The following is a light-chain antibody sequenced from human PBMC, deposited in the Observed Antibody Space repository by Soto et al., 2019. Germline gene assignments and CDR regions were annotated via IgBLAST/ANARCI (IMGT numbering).Light chain of an antibody. J-gene: IGKJ4*01. CDR2: GAS. CDR3: QQYGSSPLT. CDR1: QSVLSN. Sequence: EIVMTQSPATLSMSPGERATLSCRASQSVLSNYVAWYQHKPGQAPRLLIFGASTTATGIPDRFSGNGSGTEFTLTISSLQSEDFAVYYCQQYGSSPLTFGGGTKVDIK. V-gene: IGKV3D-15*01.